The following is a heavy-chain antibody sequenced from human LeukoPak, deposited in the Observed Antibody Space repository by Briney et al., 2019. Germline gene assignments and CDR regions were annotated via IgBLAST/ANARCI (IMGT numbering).Heavy chain of an antibody. CDR1: GGSISSYY. J-gene: IGHJ6*03. D-gene: IGHD3-22*01. CDR2: IYTSGST. Sequence: SETLSLTCTVSGGSISSYYWSWIRQPAGKGLEWIGRIYTSGSTNYNPSLKSRVTMSVDTSKNQFSLKLSSVTAADTAVYYCARDRVGASSGYHPIYYYYYMDVWGKGTTVTISS. V-gene: IGHV4-4*07. CDR3: ARDRVGASSGYHPIYYYYYMDV.